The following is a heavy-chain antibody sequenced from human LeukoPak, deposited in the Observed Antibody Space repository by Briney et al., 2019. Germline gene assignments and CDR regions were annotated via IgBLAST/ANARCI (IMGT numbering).Heavy chain of an antibody. CDR2: IEYDGSST. V-gene: IGHV3-74*01. CDR1: GFTFSSYW. D-gene: IGHD4-23*01. J-gene: IGHJ4*02. Sequence: GGSLRLSCAASGFTFSSYWLHWVRQDPGRGLVWVSRIEYDGSSTGYADSVKGRFTISRDNSQNTLYLQMNSLRAEDTAVYYCAKLGNSPVDFWGQGTLVTVSS. CDR3: AKLGNSPVDF.